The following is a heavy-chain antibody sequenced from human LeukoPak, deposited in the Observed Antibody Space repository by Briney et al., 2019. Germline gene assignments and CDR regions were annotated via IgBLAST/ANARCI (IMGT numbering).Heavy chain of an antibody. J-gene: IGHJ4*02. CDR2: ILTSGST. Sequence: KPSEALSLTCTVSGGSISSYYWSWIRQPAGKGLEWIGRILTSGSTNYNPSLQSRVTMSVDTSKNQFSLKLNSMTAADTAVYYCAREFSYGSNGRGFDYWGQGTLVTVSS. V-gene: IGHV4-4*07. CDR3: AREFSYGSNGRGFDY. CDR1: GGSISSYY. D-gene: IGHD4-17*01.